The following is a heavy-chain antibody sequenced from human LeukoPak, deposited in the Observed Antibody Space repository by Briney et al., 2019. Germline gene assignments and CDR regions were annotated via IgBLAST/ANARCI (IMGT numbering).Heavy chain of an antibody. CDR2: ISAYNGNT. CDR3: AGYDSLGAFDI. D-gene: IGHD3-22*01. J-gene: IGHJ3*02. V-gene: IGHV1-18*01. CDR1: GYTFSSYG. Sequence: ASVKVSCKASGYTFSSYGISWGRQAPGHGLKGMGWISAYNGNTNYAQKLQGRVTMTTDTSTSTAYMELRSLRSDDTAVYYCAGYDSLGAFDIWGQGTMVTVSS.